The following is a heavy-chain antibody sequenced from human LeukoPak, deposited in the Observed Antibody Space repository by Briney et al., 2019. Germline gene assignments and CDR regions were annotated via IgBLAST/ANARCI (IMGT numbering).Heavy chain of an antibody. CDR2: TRNKANSYTT. J-gene: IGHJ3*02. CDR3: ARARLRAFDI. D-gene: IGHD3-3*01. V-gene: IGHV3-72*01. CDR1: GFTFSDHY. Sequence: GRSLRLSRAASGFTFSDHYMDWVRQAPGKGLEWVGRTRNKANSYTTEYAASVKGRFTISRDDSKNSLYLQMNSLKTEDTAVYYCARARLRAFDIWGQGTMVTVSS.